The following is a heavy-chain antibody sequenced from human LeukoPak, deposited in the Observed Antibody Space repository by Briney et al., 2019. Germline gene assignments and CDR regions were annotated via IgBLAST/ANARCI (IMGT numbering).Heavy chain of an antibody. CDR1: GGSISSYY. D-gene: IGHD2-2*01. Sequence: SETLSLTCTVSGGSISSYYWSWIRQPPGKGLEWIGYIYYSGSTNYNPSLKSRVTISVDTSKNQFSLKLSSVTAADTAVYYCARDQPSYCSSTSCPMHYYYMDVWGKGTTVTVSS. J-gene: IGHJ6*03. CDR2: IYYSGST. V-gene: IGHV4-59*01. CDR3: ARDQPSYCSSTSCPMHYYYMDV.